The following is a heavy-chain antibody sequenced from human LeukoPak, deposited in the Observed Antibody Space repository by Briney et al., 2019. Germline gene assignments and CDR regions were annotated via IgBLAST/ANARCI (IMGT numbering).Heavy chain of an antibody. V-gene: IGHV3-74*01. CDR2: INSDGSST. D-gene: IGHD3-10*01. J-gene: IGHJ4*02. CDR1: GFTFSSYW. Sequence: GGSLRLSCAASGFTFSSYWMHWVRQAPGKGLVWVSRINSDGSSTSYADSVKGRFTISRDNAKNTLYLQMNRLRAEDTAVYYCAKVSYYYGSGSYRPTAVYYFDYWGQGTLVTVSS. CDR3: AKVSYYYGSGSYRPTAVYYFDY.